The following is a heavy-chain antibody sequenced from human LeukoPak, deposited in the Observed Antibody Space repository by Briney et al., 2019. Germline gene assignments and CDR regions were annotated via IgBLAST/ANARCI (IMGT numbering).Heavy chain of an antibody. J-gene: IGHJ5*02. CDR1: GFTFSGSA. Sequence: GGSLKLSCAASGFTFSGSAIHWVRQSSGKGLEWVGQIDKKDKGYATATAYAASMKGRFTISRDDSINTAYLQMKSLKTEDTALYYCTRDSGTYNWFDPWGQGTLVTVSS. CDR2: IDKKDKGYATAT. D-gene: IGHD1-26*01. CDR3: TRDSGTYNWFDP. V-gene: IGHV3-73*01.